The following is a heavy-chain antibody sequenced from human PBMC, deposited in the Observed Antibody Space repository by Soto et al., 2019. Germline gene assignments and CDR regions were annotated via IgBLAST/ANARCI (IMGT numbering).Heavy chain of an antibody. CDR1: GGIFKTDA. J-gene: IGHJ3*01. CDR2: LTPLYGTA. V-gene: IGHV1-69*01. CDR3: VRDLTLGYRSGGDGFDV. Sequence: QVHLEQSGAEVKKPGSSVKVSCKASGGIFKTDAVAWGRQAPGQGLEWVGGLTPLYGTANYAQKFQGRVTITADESTGAAYMEVSILRAEETAVYYCVRDLTLGYRSGGDGFDVWGQGTMVTVSS. D-gene: IGHD5-18*01.